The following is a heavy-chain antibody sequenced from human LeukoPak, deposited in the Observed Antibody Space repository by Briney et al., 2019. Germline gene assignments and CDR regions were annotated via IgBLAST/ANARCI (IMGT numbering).Heavy chain of an antibody. D-gene: IGHD1-26*01. CDR1: GYTLTELS. CDR3: ATDRIVGARDAFDI. J-gene: IGHJ3*02. Sequence: ASVTVSCKVSGYTLTELSMHWVRQAPGKGLEWMGGFDPEDGETIYAQKFQGRVTMTEDTSTDTAYMELSSLRSEDTAVYYCATDRIVGARDAFDIWGQGTMVTVSS. V-gene: IGHV1-24*01. CDR2: FDPEDGET.